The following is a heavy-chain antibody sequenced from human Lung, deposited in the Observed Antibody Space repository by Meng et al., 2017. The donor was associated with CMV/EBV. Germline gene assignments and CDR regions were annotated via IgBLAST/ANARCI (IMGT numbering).Heavy chain of an antibody. V-gene: IGHV1-18*01. CDR1: GYTFTNYG. CDR3: ARDRATRAYYFED. Sequence: SVXVSXXASGYTFTNYGISWVRQAPGQGLEWMGWISAYNGNTNYAQNLQGRVTMTTDTSTNTAYMELRSLRSDDTAIYFCARDRATRAYYFEDWGQGTXVTVAS. J-gene: IGHJ4*02. CDR2: ISAYNGNT. D-gene: IGHD1-1*01.